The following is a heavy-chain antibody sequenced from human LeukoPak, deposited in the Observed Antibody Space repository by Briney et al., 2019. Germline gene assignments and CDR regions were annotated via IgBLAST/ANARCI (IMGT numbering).Heavy chain of an antibody. Sequence: SETLSLTCTVSGYSISSGYYWGWIRQPPGKGLEWIGSIYHSGSTYYNPSLKSRVTISVDTSKNQFSLKLSSVTAADTAVYYCARVFLDGSVGYYYYYMDVWGKGTTVTVSS. J-gene: IGHJ6*03. CDR1: GYSISSGYY. D-gene: IGHD5-24*01. CDR3: ARVFLDGSVGYYYYYMDV. V-gene: IGHV4-38-2*02. CDR2: IYHSGST.